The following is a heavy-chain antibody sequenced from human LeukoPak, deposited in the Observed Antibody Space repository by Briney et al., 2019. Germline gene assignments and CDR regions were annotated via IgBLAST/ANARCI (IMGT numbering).Heavy chain of an antibody. CDR2: ISGSGGST. V-gene: IGHV3-23*01. Sequence: GGSLRLSCAASGFTFSSYAMSWVRQAPGEGLEWVSAISGSGGSTYYADSVKGRFTISRDNAKNSLYLQMNSLRAEDTAVYYCATGFLEWSSTPDYWGQGTLVTVSS. CDR1: GFTFSSYA. J-gene: IGHJ4*02. D-gene: IGHD3-3*01. CDR3: ATGFLEWSSTPDY.